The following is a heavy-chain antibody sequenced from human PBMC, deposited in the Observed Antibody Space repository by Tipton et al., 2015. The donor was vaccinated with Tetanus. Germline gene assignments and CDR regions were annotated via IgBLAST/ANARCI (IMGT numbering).Heavy chain of an antibody. CDR1: GGSVSRSSHY. J-gene: IGHJ4*02. V-gene: IGHV4-61*01. D-gene: IGHD2/OR15-2a*01. CDR2: VYHSGST. CDR3: ARANFDFPKKGPFDF. Sequence: TLSLTCTVSGGSVSRSSHYWTWIRQPPGKELEWVGYVYHSGSTNYHPSLKSRLTISLDKAKKQFSLNLTSVTAADTAVYFCARANFDFPKKGPFDFWGPGALVIVSS.